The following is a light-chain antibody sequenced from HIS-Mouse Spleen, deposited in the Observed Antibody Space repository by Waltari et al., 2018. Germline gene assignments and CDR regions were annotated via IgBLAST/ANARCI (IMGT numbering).Light chain of an antibody. CDR3: QQYYSYPYT. J-gene: IGKJ2*01. V-gene: IGKV1-8*01. CDR2: AAS. CDR1: QGISRY. Sequence: AIRMTQSQSSLSASTGDRVTITCRASQGISRYLAWYQQKPGKAPKLLIYAASTLHSGGPSRFRGSGSGTDFTLTISCLQSEDFATYYCQQYYSYPYTFGQGTKLEIK.